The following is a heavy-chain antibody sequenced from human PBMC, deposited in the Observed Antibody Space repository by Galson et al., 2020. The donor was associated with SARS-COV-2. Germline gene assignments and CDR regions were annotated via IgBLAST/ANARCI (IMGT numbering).Heavy chain of an antibody. V-gene: IGHV1-69*13. J-gene: IGHJ4*02. CDR2: IIPIFGTA. D-gene: IGHD6-13*01. Sequence: SVKVSCKASGGTFSSYAISWVRQAPGQGLEWMGGIIPIFGTANYAQKFQGRVTADESTSTAYMELSSLRSEDTAVYYCARDSGSSSWYSRYDYWGQGTLVTVSS. CDR3: ARDSGSSSWYSRYDY. CDR1: GGTFSSYA.